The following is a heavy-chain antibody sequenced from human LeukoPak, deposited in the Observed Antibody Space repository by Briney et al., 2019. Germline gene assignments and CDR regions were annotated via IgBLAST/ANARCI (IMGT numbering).Heavy chain of an antibody. J-gene: IGHJ4*02. D-gene: IGHD1-1*01. V-gene: IGHV3-53*01. CDR1: GFTVSNNY. Sequence: GGSLRLSCAASGFTVSNNYMSWVRQAPGKGLEWVSVIYSGGSTYYADSVKGRFTISRDNSKNTLYLQMNSLRAEDTAVYYCAKGPFNRPTSNDYWGQGTLVTVSS. CDR2: IYSGGST. CDR3: AKGPFNRPTSNDY.